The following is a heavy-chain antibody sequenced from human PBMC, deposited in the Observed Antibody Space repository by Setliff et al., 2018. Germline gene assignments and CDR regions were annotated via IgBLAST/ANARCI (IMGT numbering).Heavy chain of an antibody. D-gene: IGHD3-3*01. J-gene: IGHJ3*02. CDR3: ARDRFYNSWSGTSITAPHDAFDI. CDR2: INPSGGLT. Sequence: SVKVSCKASGYTLSKYYMHWVRQAPGQGLEWMGIINPSGGLTKYAQKFQGRVTMTSDTSTNTVYLEVSSLRSEDTAVYFCARDRFYNSWSGTSITAPHDAFDIWGQGTMVTVSS. CDR1: GYTLSKYY. V-gene: IGHV1-46*03.